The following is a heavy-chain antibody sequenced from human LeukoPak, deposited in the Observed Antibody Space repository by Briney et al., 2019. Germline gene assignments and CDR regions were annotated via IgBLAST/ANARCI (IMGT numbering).Heavy chain of an antibody. CDR1: GFTFSSYA. J-gene: IGHJ6*03. D-gene: IGHD1-1*01. CDR2: ISGSGGST. Sequence: GGSLRLSCAASGFTFSSYAMSWVRQAPGKGLEWVPAISGSGGSTYYADSVKGRFTISRDNSKNTLYLQMNSLRAEDTAVYYCAKRGYPYYYYMDVWGKGTTVTVSS. V-gene: IGHV3-23*01. CDR3: AKRGYPYYYYMDV.